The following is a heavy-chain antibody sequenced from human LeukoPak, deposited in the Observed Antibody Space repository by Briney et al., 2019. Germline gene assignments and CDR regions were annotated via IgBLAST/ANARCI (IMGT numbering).Heavy chain of an antibody. D-gene: IGHD2-15*01. CDR3: ARNGGYCSGNYCFMDYSYYGMDV. CDR2: INPNSGDT. J-gene: IGHJ6*02. V-gene: IGHV1-2*02. CDR1: GYTFTAYY. Sequence: ASVKVSCKASGYTFTAYYIHWVRQAPGQGLVWMGWINPNSGDTNSPQTFQGRVSMTGDTSSSTAYMELTRLTSDDTAVYYCARNGGYCSGNYCFMDYSYYGMDVWGQGTTVTVSS.